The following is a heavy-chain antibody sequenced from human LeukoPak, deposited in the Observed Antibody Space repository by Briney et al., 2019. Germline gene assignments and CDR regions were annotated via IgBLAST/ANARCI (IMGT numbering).Heavy chain of an antibody. CDR2: ISGSGGRT. CDR3: AKRGVVIRVILVGFHKEAYYFDS. D-gene: IGHD3-22*01. J-gene: IGHJ4*02. V-gene: IGHV3-23*01. Sequence: GGSLRLSCAVSGITLSNYGMSWVRQAPGKGLEWVAGISGSGGRTNYADAVKGRFTISRDNAKNILFLQMNSLRVEDTAVYFCAKRGVVIRVILVGFHKEAYYFDSWGQGALVTVSS. CDR1: GITLSNYG.